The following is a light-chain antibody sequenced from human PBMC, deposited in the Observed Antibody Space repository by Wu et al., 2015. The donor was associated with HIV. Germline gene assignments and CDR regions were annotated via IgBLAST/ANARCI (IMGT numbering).Light chain of an antibody. CDR1: QFIDSY. CDR2: AGS. Sequence: IRMTQSPSSLSASTGDRVTITCRASQFIDSYLAWYQQKPGEAPKLLIYAGSTLQSGVPSRFSGSGSGTDFTLSISYLQSEDYATYYCQQYYSYPRVTFGQGTRLEIK. V-gene: IGKV1-8*01. J-gene: IGKJ5*01. CDR3: QQYYSYPRVT.